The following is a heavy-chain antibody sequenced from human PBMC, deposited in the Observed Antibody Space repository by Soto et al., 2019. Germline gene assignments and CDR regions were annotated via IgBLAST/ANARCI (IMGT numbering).Heavy chain of an antibody. CDR1: GYTFTSYD. CDR3: GSASYYKARAFDI. CDR2: MNPNSANT. Sequence: ASVKVSCKASGYTFTSYDINWVRQATGQGLEWMGWMNPNSANTGYAQKFQGRVTMTRNTSISTAYMELSSLRSEDTAVYYYGSASYYKARAFDIWGQGTTVTVSS. V-gene: IGHV1-8*01. J-gene: IGHJ3*02. D-gene: IGHD3-10*01.